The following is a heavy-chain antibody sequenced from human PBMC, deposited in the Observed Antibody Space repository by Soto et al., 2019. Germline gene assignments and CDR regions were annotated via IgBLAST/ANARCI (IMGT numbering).Heavy chain of an antibody. CDR2: IFPRDSDT. Sequence: SGESLKISCKASEYTFTHYWIGWVRQMPGKGLEWMGIIFPRDSDTFYSPAFQGQVTISADKSISTAYLQWSSLKASDTAIYYCARHRRDVYNRFDSWGQGSPVTVSS. V-gene: IGHV5-51*01. CDR3: ARHRRDVYNRFDS. J-gene: IGHJ4*02. D-gene: IGHD1-1*01. CDR1: EYTFTHYW.